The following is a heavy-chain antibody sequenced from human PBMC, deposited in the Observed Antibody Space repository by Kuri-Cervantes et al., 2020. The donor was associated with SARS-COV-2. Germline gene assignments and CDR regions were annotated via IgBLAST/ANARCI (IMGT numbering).Heavy chain of an antibody. CDR2: IWYGGSNK. V-gene: IGHV3-30*02. CDR1: GFTFSSYG. J-gene: IGHJ6*03. Sequence: GGSLRLSCAASGFTFSSYGRHWVRQAPGKGLEWVAVIWYGGSNKYYADSVKGRFTISRDNSKNTLYLQMNSLRAEDTAVYYCAKPVVVPARPHYYYYYMDVWGKGTTVTVSS. D-gene: IGHD2-2*01. CDR3: AKPVVVPARPHYYYYYMDV.